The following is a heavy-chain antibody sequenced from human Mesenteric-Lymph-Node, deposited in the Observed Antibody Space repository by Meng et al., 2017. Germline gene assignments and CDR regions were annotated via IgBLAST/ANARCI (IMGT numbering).Heavy chain of an antibody. Sequence: EVQRVESGGGLVKPGGSLRLVCAASGFTFSSYSMNWVRQAPGKGLEWVSSISSSSSYIYYADSVKGRFTISRDNAKNSLYLQMNSLRAEDTAVYYCARNVRLRDGYNSDYWGQGTLVTVSS. J-gene: IGHJ4*02. CDR2: ISSSSSYI. D-gene: IGHD5-24*01. CDR1: GFTFSSYS. V-gene: IGHV3-21*01. CDR3: ARNVRLRDGYNSDY.